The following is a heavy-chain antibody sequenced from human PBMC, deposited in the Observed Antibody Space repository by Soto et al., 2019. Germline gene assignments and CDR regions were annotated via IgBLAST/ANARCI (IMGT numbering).Heavy chain of an antibody. J-gene: IGHJ4*02. CDR2: ISSSSSTI. V-gene: IGHV3-48*02. D-gene: IGHD6-6*01. CDR3: ASGIFIAARLLRTGSGSEIDYFDY. Sequence: EVQLVESGGGLVQPGGSLRLSCAASVFTFSSYSMNWARQAPGKGLEWGSYISSSSSTIYYADSVKGRFTISRDNAKNSLYLQMNSLRDEDTAVYYCASGIFIAARLLRTGSGSEIDYFDYWGQGTLVTVSS. CDR1: VFTFSSYS.